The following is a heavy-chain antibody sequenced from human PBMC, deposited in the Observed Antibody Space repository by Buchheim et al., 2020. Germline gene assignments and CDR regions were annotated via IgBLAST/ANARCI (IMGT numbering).Heavy chain of an antibody. V-gene: IGHV4-59*02. CDR2: VHYNGNT. Sequence: QVELQESGPGLVKPSETLSLICSVSGGSVTGYFWSWLRQSPEKGLEWIGYVHYNGNTKYNRSLKNRVSMSVDLSKNEVSLKMTSVTAADTAVYYCARDPRESHGSGSYFSPWGRGIL. CDR3: ARDPRESHGSGSYFSP. J-gene: IGHJ5*02. D-gene: IGHD3-10*01. CDR1: GGSVTGYF.